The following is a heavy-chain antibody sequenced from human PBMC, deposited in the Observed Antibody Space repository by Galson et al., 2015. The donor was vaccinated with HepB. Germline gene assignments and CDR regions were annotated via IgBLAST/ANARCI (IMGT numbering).Heavy chain of an antibody. CDR2: ISSSGSTI. Sequence: SLRLSCAASGFTFSDYYMSWIRQAPGKGLEWVSYISSSGSTIYYADSVKGRFTISRDNAKNSLYLQMNSLRAEDTAVYYCARDPATVTTGRWFDPWGQGTLVTVSS. V-gene: IGHV3-11*01. D-gene: IGHD4-17*01. CDR1: GFTFSDYY. CDR3: ARDPATVTTGRWFDP. J-gene: IGHJ5*02.